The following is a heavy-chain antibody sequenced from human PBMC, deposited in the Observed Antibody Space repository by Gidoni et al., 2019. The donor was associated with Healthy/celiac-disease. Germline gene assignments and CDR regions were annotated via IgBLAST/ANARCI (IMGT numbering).Heavy chain of an antibody. D-gene: IGHD6-6*01. V-gene: IGHV4-34*01. CDR2: INHSGST. Sequence: QVQLQQWGAGLLTPSETLSLTCAVYGGSFSGYYWSWIRQPPGKGLEWIGDINHSGSTNYNPSLKSRVTISVDTSKNQLSLKLSSVTAADTAVYYCARGALTRYYYYYYGMDVWGQGTTVTVSS. CDR3: ARGALTRYYYYYYGMDV. CDR1: GGSFSGYY. J-gene: IGHJ6*02.